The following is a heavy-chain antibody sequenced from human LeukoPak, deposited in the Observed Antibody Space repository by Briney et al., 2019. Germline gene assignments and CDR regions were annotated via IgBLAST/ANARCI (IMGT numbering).Heavy chain of an antibody. D-gene: IGHD3-10*01. V-gene: IGHV3-74*01. Sequence: PGGSLRLSCAASGFTFSTYWMHWVRQAPGKGLVWVSRISSDGSITSYADSVKGRFTISRDNAKNTLYLQMNSLRAEDTAVYYSARHLNYYFDYWGQGTLVTVSS. CDR3: ARHLNYYFDY. CDR2: ISSDGSIT. CDR1: GFTFSTYW. J-gene: IGHJ4*02.